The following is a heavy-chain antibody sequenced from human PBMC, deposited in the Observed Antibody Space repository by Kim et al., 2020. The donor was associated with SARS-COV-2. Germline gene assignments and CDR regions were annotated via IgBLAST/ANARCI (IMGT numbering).Heavy chain of an antibody. CDR1: GFTFSSYS. J-gene: IGHJ6*02. Sequence: GGSLRLSCAASGFTFSSYSMNWVRQAPGKGLEWVSSISSSSSYIYYADSVKGRFTISRDNAKNSLYLQMNSLRAEDTAVYYCARDGGYSNYYYYGMDVWGQGTTVTVSS. D-gene: IGHD4-4*01. CDR3: ARDGGYSNYYYYGMDV. V-gene: IGHV3-21*01. CDR2: ISSSSSYI.